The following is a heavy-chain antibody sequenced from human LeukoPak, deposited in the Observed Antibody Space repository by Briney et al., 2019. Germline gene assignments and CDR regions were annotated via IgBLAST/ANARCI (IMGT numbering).Heavy chain of an antibody. D-gene: IGHD3-3*01. Sequence: GASVKVSCKVSGYTLTELSMHWVRQAPGKGLEWMGGFDPEDGETIYAQKFQGRVTMTEDTSTDTAYMELSSLRSEDTAVYYCATVFLRSPVSAFDIWGQGTMVTVSS. CDR1: GYTLTELS. V-gene: IGHV1-24*01. J-gene: IGHJ3*02. CDR2: FDPEDGET. CDR3: ATVFLRSPVSAFDI.